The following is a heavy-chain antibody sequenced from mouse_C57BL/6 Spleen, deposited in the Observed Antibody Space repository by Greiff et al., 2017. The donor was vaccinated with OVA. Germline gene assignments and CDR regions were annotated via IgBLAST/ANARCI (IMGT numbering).Heavy chain of an antibody. CDR1: GYTFTSYW. Sequence: QVQLQQPGAELVMPGASVKLSCKASGYTFTSYWMHWVKQRPGQGLEWIGEIDPSDSYTNYNQKFKGKSTLTVDKSSSTAYMQLSSLTSEDSAVYYCARRAYYVYAMDYWGQGTSVTVSS. CDR3: ARRAYYVYAMDY. CDR2: IDPSDSYT. D-gene: IGHD2-10*01. J-gene: IGHJ4*01. V-gene: IGHV1-69*01.